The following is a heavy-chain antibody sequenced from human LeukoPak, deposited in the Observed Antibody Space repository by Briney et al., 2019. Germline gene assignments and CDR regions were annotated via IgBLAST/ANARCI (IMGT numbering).Heavy chain of an antibody. J-gene: IGHJ4*02. CDR3: ATLTWIQLWLLDY. V-gene: IGHV1-2*02. Sequence: ASVKVSCKASGYTFTGYYMHWVRQAPGQGLEWMGWINPNSGGTNYAQKFQGRVTMTRDTSISTAYMELSSLRSEDTAVYYCATLTWIQLWLLDYWGQGTLVTVSS. D-gene: IGHD5-18*01. CDR2: INPNSGGT. CDR1: GYTFTGYY.